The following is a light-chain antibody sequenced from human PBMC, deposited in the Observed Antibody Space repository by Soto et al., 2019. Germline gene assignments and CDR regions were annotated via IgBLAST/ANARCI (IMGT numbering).Light chain of an antibody. CDR1: QSITNW. V-gene: IGKV1-5*01. CDR3: QQGWT. Sequence: DIQMTQSPSTLSASVGDRVTITCRATQSITNWLAWYQQRPGKAPNLVIYDASRLESGVPSRFSGSGSGTEFTLTISSLQPDDFGTYYCQQGWTFGQGT. J-gene: IGKJ1*01. CDR2: DAS.